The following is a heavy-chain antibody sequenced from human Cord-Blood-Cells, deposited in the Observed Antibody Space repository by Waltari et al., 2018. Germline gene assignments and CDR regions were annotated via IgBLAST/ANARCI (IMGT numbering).Heavy chain of an antibody. CDR3: ARGRSSSWYRRGFDY. J-gene: IGHJ4*02. V-gene: IGHV4-34*01. Sequence: QVQLQQWGAGLLKPSETLSLTCAVYGGSFSGYYWRWIRQPPGKGLEWIGEIKHSGSTNDNPSLKSRVTISVDTSKNQFSLKVSSVTAADTAVYYCARGRSSSWYRRGFDYWGQGTLVTVSS. D-gene: IGHD6-13*01. CDR2: IKHSGST. CDR1: GGSFSGYY.